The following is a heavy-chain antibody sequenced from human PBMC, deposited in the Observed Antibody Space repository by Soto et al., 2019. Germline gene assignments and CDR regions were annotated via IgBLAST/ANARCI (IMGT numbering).Heavy chain of an antibody. Sequence: VGSLRLSCVASGFTFSTYAMSCVRQAPGKGLEWVSGIGGNGGTTRYADSVKGRFTISRDNSKNTLYLQMNSVRVEDTAVYYCAKTLYGGCDYWGRGTLVTVSS. CDR1: GFTFSTYA. CDR3: AKTLYGGCDY. CDR2: IGGNGGTT. D-gene: IGHD5-12*01. J-gene: IGHJ4*02. V-gene: IGHV3-23*01.